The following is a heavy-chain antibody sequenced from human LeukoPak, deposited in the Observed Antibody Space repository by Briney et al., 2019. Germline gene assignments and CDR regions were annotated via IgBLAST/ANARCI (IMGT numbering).Heavy chain of an antibody. D-gene: IGHD3-10*01. CDR1: GFTFDDYA. J-gene: IGHJ2*01. CDR3: AKDIPGGFGNLSYWYFDL. Sequence: GGSLRLSCAASGFTFDDYAMHWVRQAPGKGLEWVSGISWSSGSIGYVDSVKGRFTISRDNAKNSLYLQMNSLRAEDTALYYCAKDIPGGFGNLSYWYFDLWGRGTLVTVSS. CDR2: ISWSSGSI. V-gene: IGHV3-9*01.